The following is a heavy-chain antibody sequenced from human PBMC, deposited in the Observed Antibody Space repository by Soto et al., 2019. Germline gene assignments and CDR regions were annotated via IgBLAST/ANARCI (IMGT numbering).Heavy chain of an antibody. CDR1: GGSISSYY. CDR2: IYYSGST. V-gene: IGHV4-59*01. D-gene: IGHD5-12*01. CDR3: ASLRRDGYNSGY. Sequence: SETLSLTCTVSGGSISSYYWSWIRQPPGKGLERIGYIYYSGSTNYKPSLKSRVTISVDTSKNQFSLKLSSVTAADTAVYYCASLRRDGYNSGYWGQGTLVTVSS. J-gene: IGHJ4*02.